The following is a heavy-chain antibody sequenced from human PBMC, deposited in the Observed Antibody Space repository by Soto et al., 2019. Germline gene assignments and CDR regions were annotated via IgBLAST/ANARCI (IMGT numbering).Heavy chain of an antibody. CDR3: ARPREGVWGDAFDI. Sequence: GGSLRLSCAASGFTFSSYWMHWVRQAPGKGLVWVSRINSDGSSTSYADSVKGRFTISRDNAKNTLYLQMNSLRAEDTAVYYCARPREGVWGDAFDIWGQGTMVTVSS. CDR1: GFTFSSYW. D-gene: IGHD3-16*01. J-gene: IGHJ3*02. V-gene: IGHV3-74*01. CDR2: INSDGSST.